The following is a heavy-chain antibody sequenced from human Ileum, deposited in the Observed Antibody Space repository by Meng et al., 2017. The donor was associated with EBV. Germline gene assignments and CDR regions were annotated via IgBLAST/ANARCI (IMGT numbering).Heavy chain of an antibody. CDR3: ARYGRCNGNSFYCFDP. D-gene: IGHD4-23*01. J-gene: IGHJ5*02. CDR2: IDQSGYT. V-gene: IGHV4-34*01. CDR1: GGSFNDYY. Sequence: QVRLQQWGPGLLTSSETLSLTCAVYGGSFNDYYWTWLRQPPGKGLEWIGEIDQSGYTKFNPSLSSRATISRDTSNNQFSLRLNSVTAADTALYYCARYGRCNGNSFYCFDPWGQGTLVTVSS.